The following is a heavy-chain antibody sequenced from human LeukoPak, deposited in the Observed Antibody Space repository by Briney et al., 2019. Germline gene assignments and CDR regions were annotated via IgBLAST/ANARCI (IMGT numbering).Heavy chain of an antibody. CDR1: GFTFSSYW. D-gene: IGHD3-10*01. V-gene: IGHV3-7*01. CDR2: IKQDGSEK. J-gene: IGHJ4*02. Sequence: GGSLRLSCAASGFTFSSYWMSWVRQAPGKGLEWVANIKQDGSEKYYVDSVKGRFTISRDNSKNTLYLQMNSLRAEDTAVYYCAKDAPLTYGHPLDYWGQGTLVTVSS. CDR3: AKDAPLTYGHPLDY.